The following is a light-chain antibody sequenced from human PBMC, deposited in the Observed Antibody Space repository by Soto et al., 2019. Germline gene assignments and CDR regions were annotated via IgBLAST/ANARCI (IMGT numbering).Light chain of an antibody. CDR2: GAS. CDR1: QTVSSHY. V-gene: IGKV3-20*01. J-gene: IGKJ5*01. CDR3: QQYTGPPTT. Sequence: EIVMTQSPDTLSLSPGERATLSCRASQTVSSHYLAWCQQRPGQAPRLLIYGASTRAAGIPDRFSGSGSGTDFTLTITRLEPEDSAVYFCQQYTGPPTTFGQGTRLEI.